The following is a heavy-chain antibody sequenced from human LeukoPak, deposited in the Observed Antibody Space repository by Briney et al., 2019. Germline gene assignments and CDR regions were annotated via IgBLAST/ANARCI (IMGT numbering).Heavy chain of an antibody. CDR2: ISSNGGST. J-gene: IGHJ4*02. V-gene: IGHV3-64*01. CDR3: AKPASSGWYGYFDH. CDR1: GFTFSSYA. D-gene: IGHD6-19*01. Sequence: GGSLRLSCAASGFTFSSYAMHWVRQAPGKGLEYVSAISSNGGSTYYANSVKGRFTISRDNSKNTLYLQMGSLRAEDMAVYYCAKPASSGWYGYFDHWGQGTLVTVSS.